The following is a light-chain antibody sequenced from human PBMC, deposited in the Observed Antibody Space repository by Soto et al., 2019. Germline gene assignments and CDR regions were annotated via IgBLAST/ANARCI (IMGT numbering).Light chain of an antibody. CDR2: GAS. J-gene: IGKJ4*01. Sequence: EIVMTQSPATLSVSPGESATLSCRASQSVSNNLTWYQQKPGQPPRLLIYGASTRATGVPGRFSGSGSGTEFTLTISSLQSEDFAMYYCQQYGSSPFTFGGGTKVEIK. V-gene: IGKV3-15*01. CDR3: QQYGSSPFT. CDR1: QSVSNN.